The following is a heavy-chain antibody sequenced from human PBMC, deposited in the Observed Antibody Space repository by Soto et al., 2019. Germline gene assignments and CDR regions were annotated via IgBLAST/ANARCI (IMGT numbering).Heavy chain of an antibody. J-gene: IGHJ4*02. CDR2: INAGNGNT. D-gene: IGHD3-3*01. CDR1: GYTFTSYA. Sequence: ASVKVSCKASGYTFTSYAMHWVRQAPGQRLEWMGWINAGNGNTKYSQKFQGRVTITRDTSASTAYMELSSLRSEDTAVYYCAGDYDFWSGYYTFDYWGQGTLVTVSS. V-gene: IGHV1-3*01. CDR3: AGDYDFWSGYYTFDY.